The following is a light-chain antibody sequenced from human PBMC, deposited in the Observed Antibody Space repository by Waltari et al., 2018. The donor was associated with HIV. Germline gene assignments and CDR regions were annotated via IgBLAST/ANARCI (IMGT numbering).Light chain of an antibody. CDR1: TSNVATQL. V-gene: IGLV1-47*01. Sequence: QSVLTQPPSASGTPGQPVTISCSGSTSNVATQLLYWYQQLPGTAPKLPIYRNYPRPSGVPDRFSSSKSGASASRIISGLRSEDEADYSCGVWDSTLKQWLFGGGTKLTVL. CDR2: RNY. CDR3: GVWDSTLKQWL. J-gene: IGLJ3*02.